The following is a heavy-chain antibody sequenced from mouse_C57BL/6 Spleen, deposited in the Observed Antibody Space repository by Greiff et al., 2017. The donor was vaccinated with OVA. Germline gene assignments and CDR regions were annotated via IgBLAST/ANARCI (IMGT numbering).Heavy chain of an antibody. D-gene: IGHD2-5*01. CDR2: INPGSGGT. J-gene: IGHJ1*03. V-gene: IGHV1-54*01. CDR3: ASPAYYSNCGYVDV. Sequence: QVQLQQSGAELVRPGTSVKVSCKASGYAFTNYLIEWVKQRPGQSLEWIGVINPGSGGTNYNEKFKGKATLTADKSSSTAYMQLSSLTSADSAVYVGASPAYYSNCGYVDVWGTGTTVTVSS. CDR1: GYAFTNYL.